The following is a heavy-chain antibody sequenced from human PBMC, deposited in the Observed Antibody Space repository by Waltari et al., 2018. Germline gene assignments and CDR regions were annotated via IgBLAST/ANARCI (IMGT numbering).Heavy chain of an antibody. CDR1: GYTLPGYY. V-gene: IGHV1-2*04. Sequence: QVQLVQSGAEVKKPGASVKVSCKASGYTLPGYYMHWVRQAPGQGLEWMGWINPNSGGTNYAQKFQGWVTMTRDTSISTAYMELSRLRSDDTAVYYCARDTYSSSSHWFDPWGQGTLVTVSS. D-gene: IGHD6-6*01. J-gene: IGHJ5*02. CDR2: INPNSGGT. CDR3: ARDTYSSSSHWFDP.